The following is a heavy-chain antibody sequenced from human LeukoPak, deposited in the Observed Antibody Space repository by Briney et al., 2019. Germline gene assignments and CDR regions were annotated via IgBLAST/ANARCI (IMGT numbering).Heavy chain of an antibody. CDR2: ISSSSSYI. Sequence: GGSLRLSCAASGFTFSSYSMNWVRQAPGKGLEWVSSISSSSSYIYYAASVKGRFTISRDNAKNSLYLQMNSLRAEDTAVYYCARVLPQVLRFLEWSNDAFDIWGQGTMVTVSS. CDR3: ARVLPQVLRFLEWSNDAFDI. D-gene: IGHD3-3*01. CDR1: GFTFSSYS. J-gene: IGHJ3*02. V-gene: IGHV3-21*01.